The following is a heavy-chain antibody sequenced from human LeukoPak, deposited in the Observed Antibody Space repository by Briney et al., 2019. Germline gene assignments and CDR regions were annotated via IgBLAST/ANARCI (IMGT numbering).Heavy chain of an antibody. J-gene: IGHJ5*02. Sequence: SVKVSCKASGGTFSSYAIIWVRQAPGQGLEWMGRIIPILGIANYAQKFQGRVTITADKSTSTAYMELSSLRSEDTAVYYCASSILEWFWFDPWGQGTLVTVSS. CDR1: GGTFSSYA. D-gene: IGHD3-3*01. CDR3: ASSILEWFWFDP. V-gene: IGHV1-69*04. CDR2: IIPILGIA.